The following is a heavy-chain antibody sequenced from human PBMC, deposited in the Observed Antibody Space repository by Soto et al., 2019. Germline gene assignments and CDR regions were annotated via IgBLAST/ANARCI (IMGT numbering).Heavy chain of an antibody. CDR1: GFSLSTSGMC. Sequence: SGPTLVNPTQTLTLTCTFSGFSLSTSGMCVSWIRQPPGKALEWLALIDWDDDKYYSTSLKTRLTISKDTSKNQVVLTMTNMDPVDTATYYCARMGRGFCSGGSCPSYYYYGMDVWGQGTTVTVSS. D-gene: IGHD2-15*01. V-gene: IGHV2-70*01. CDR3: ARMGRGFCSGGSCPSYYYYGMDV. J-gene: IGHJ6*02. CDR2: IDWDDDK.